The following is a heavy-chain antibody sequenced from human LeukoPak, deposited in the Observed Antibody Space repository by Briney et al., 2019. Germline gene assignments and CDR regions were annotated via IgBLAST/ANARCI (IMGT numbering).Heavy chain of an antibody. CDR3: ARDEGTYQRGPFEY. V-gene: IGHV1-18*01. Sequence: ASVKVSCKSSGGTFSSDASSWVRQAPGQGLEWMGWISAYNGNTNYVQKFQGRVTMTTDTSTSTGYMELRSLRSDDTAVYYCARDEGTYQRGPFEYCGQGTLVTVSS. CDR2: ISAYNGNT. CDR1: GGTFSSDA. J-gene: IGHJ4*02. D-gene: IGHD2-2*01.